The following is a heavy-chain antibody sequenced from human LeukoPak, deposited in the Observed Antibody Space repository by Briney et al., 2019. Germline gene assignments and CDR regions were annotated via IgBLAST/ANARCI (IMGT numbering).Heavy chain of an antibody. CDR2: MNSDGSAT. V-gene: IGHV3-74*01. Sequence: GGSLRLSCAASGFTFSNYWMHWVRHAPGKGLVWVTRMNSDGSATYYADSVQGRFTISRDNAKNTLYLQMNSLRAEDTAMYFCAKGPNYFDSWGQGTLVTVSS. CDR1: GFTFSNYW. CDR3: AKGPNYFDS. J-gene: IGHJ4*02.